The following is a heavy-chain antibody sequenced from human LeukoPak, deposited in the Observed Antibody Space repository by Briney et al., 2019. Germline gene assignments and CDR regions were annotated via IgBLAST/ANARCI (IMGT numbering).Heavy chain of an antibody. CDR1: GFTFSSYA. CDR3: AKGAAQAGADCSDGSCYWGAFDI. Sequence: GGSLRLSCAATGFTFSSYAMTWVRQAPGKGLEWVSGISGSGDTTYYADSVKGRFTISRDNSKNTLYLQMNSLRAEDTAVYYCAKGAAQAGADCSDGSCYWGAFDIWGQGTMVTVSS. V-gene: IGHV3-23*01. J-gene: IGHJ3*02. CDR2: ISGSGDTT. D-gene: IGHD2-15*01.